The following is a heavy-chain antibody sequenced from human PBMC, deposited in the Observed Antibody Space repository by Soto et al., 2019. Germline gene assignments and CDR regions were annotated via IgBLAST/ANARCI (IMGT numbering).Heavy chain of an antibody. D-gene: IGHD2-21*01. CDR2: MNPDGSEQ. V-gene: IGHV3-7*04. CDR1: GFTFSDYW. J-gene: IGHJ5*02. Sequence: EVHLVECGGGLVQPGGSLRLSCAASGFTFSDYWMTWVRQTPGKGLEGVANMNPDGSEQYYLDSVKGRFTISRDNAKNSLYLQMNSLRGEDTAVYYCTRDLNHDCGPWGQGTQVIVSS. CDR3: TRDLNHDCGP.